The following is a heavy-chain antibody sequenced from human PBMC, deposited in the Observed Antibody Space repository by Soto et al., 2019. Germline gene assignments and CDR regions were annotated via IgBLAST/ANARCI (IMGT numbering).Heavy chain of an antibody. CDR2: ISYDGSNK. D-gene: IGHD2-2*01. Sequence: GGSLRLSCAASGFTFSSYGMHWVRQAPGKGLEWVAVISYDGSNKYYADSVKGRFTISRDNSKNTLYLQMNSLRAADTAVYYCSRAARLPASFDYWGQGTLVTVSS. J-gene: IGHJ4*02. CDR1: GFTFSSYG. V-gene: IGHV3-30*03. CDR3: SRAARLPASFDY.